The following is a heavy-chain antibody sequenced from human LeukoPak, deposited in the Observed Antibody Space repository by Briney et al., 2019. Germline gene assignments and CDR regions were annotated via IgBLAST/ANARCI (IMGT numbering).Heavy chain of an antibody. CDR3: ARVGYYDSPFDY. CDR2: INPNSGGT. Sequence: ASVKVSCKASGYTFTGYYMHLVRQAPVQGLEWMGWINPNSGGTNYAQKFQGRVTMTRDTSISTAYMELSRLRSDDTDVYYCARVGYYDSPFDYWGQGTLVTVSS. D-gene: IGHD3-22*01. V-gene: IGHV1-2*02. J-gene: IGHJ4*02. CDR1: GYTFTGYY.